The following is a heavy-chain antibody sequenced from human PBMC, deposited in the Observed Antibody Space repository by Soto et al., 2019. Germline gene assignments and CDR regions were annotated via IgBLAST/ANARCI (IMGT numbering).Heavy chain of an antibody. D-gene: IGHD2-8*01. CDR1: GYSFSNYG. CDR3: AKNGQPPYYYYGLDV. CDR2: ISSYNGDT. J-gene: IGHJ6*02. Sequence: ASVKVSCKTSGYSFSNYGVSWVRQVPGQGLEWMGWISSYNGDTTYAQKFQGRVTMTIDTSTSTAYMELRSLTSDDTAVYYCAKNGQPPYYYYGLDVWGQGTKVTVSS. V-gene: IGHV1-18*01.